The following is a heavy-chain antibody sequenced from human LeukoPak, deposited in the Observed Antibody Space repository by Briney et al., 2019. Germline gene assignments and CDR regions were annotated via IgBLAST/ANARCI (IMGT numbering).Heavy chain of an antibody. Sequence: ASVKVSCKASGYTFTSYDINWVRQVTGQGLEWMGWMNPKSGNTGYAQKFQGRVTITRNTSISTAYMEVSSLRYEDTAVYYCARGGGMVAADFDYWGQGTLVTVSS. CDR1: GYTFTSYD. J-gene: IGHJ4*02. CDR3: ARGGGMVAADFDY. V-gene: IGHV1-8*03. CDR2: MNPKSGNT. D-gene: IGHD2-15*01.